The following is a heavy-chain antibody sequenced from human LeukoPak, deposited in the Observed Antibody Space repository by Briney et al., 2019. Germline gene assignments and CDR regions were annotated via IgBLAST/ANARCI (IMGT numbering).Heavy chain of an antibody. Sequence: SETLSLTCAVSVGSISSGGYSWSWLRQPPGKALEWIGYMHHNGSPYYNPSLKSRVTTSEDRSKNQFSLKLSSVTAADTAVYYCARVDYFGSGSHSGFYYYGMDGWGQGTTVTVSS. CDR3: ARVDYFGSGSHSGFYYYGMDG. D-gene: IGHD3-10*01. CDR2: MHHNGSP. CDR1: VGSISSGGYS. J-gene: IGHJ6*01. V-gene: IGHV4-30-2*01.